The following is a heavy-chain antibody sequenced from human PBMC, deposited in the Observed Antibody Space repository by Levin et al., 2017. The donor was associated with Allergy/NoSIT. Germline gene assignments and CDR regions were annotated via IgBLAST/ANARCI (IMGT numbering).Heavy chain of an antibody. J-gene: IGHJ3*02. CDR3: AKGIHI. V-gene: IGHV3-30*18. CDR1: GFIFRSYG. Sequence: PGGSLRLSCAASGFIFRSYGMHWVRQAPGKGLEWVAIITYDGSDKYYADSVKGRFTISRENSKNTLSLQMNSLRAEDTAVYYCAKGIHIWGQGTMVTVSS. CDR2: ITYDGSDK. D-gene: IGHD2-21*01.